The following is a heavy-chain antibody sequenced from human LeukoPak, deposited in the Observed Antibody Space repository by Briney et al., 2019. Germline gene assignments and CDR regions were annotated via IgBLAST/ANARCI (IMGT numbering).Heavy chain of an antibody. V-gene: IGHV4-59*01. CDR2: IYYSGST. CDR1: GSSINSYY. J-gene: IGHJ4*02. CDR3: ARVRTDSSSWIDY. D-gene: IGHD6-13*01. Sequence: SETLSLTCTVSGSSINSYYWSWIRQPPGKGLEWIGYIYYSGSTNYNPSLKSRVTISVDTSKNQFSLRLSSVTAADTAVYYCARVRTDSSSWIDYWGQGTLVAVSS.